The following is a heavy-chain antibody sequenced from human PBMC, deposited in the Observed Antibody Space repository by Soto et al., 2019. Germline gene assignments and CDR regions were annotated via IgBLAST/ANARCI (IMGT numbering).Heavy chain of an antibody. V-gene: IGHV4-34*01. D-gene: IGHD5-12*01. CDR1: GWSFSGYY. J-gene: IGHJ5*02. CDR3: AREGVATIGAENWFDP. CDR2: INHSGST. Sequence: PSETLSLAGSVYGWSFSGYYWSWIRQPPGKGLEWIGEINHSGSTNYNPSLKSRVTISVDTSKNQFSLKLSSVTAADTAVYYCAREGVATIGAENWFDPWGQGTLVTVS.